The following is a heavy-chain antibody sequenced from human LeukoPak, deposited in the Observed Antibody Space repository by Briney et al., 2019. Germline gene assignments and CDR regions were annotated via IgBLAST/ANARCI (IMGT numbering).Heavy chain of an antibody. CDR2: IKQDGSEN. CDR3: AKRSSSTRSYYYYMDV. Sequence: GGSLRLSCAASGFSFSSYWMSWVRQAPGKGLEWVANIKQDGSENYYVDSVKGRFTISRDNSKNTLYLQMNSLRAEDTAVYYCAKRSSSTRSYYYYMDVWGKGTTVTVSS. D-gene: IGHD2-2*01. J-gene: IGHJ6*03. V-gene: IGHV3-7*01. CDR1: GFSFSSYW.